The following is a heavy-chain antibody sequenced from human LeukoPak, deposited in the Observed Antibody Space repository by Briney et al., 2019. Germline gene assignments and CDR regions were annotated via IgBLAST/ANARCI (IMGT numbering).Heavy chain of an antibody. CDR1: EFTFSSYS. CDR2: ISSSGSTI. Sequence: GGSLRLSCAASEFTFSSYSMNWVRQAPGKGLEWVSYISSSGSTIYYADSVKGRFTISRDNAKDSLYLQMNSLRAEDTAVYYCARVSGGYYDSSGYRVKFFDYWGQGTLVTVSS. CDR3: ARVSGGYYDSSGYRVKFFDY. V-gene: IGHV3-48*01. J-gene: IGHJ4*02. D-gene: IGHD3-22*01.